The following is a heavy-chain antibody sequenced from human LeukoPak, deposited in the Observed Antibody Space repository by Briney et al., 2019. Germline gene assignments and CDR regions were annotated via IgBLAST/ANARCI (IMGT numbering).Heavy chain of an antibody. V-gene: IGHV4-4*09. CDR1: GASVSCFQ. CDR2: IYTNGQT. CDR3: ATSNDAKIVPIDH. J-gene: IGHJ4*02. Sequence: SDTLSLTCSVSGASVSCFQWSWLRQSPGKGLEWIGYIYTNGQTNSNPSLKSRVTMSLDTSKNQFSLKVTSVSAADTAVYYCATSNDAKIVPIDHWGQGSQVTVSS. D-gene: IGHD2-8*01.